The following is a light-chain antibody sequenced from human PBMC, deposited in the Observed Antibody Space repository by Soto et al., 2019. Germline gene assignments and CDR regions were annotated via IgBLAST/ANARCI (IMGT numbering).Light chain of an antibody. Sequence: EIVMTQSPVTLSLSPGDRATLSCRASQSVANNLAWFQQRPGQAPRLLVYGASATATGIPASFSGSGSGTEFTLTISSLQSEDFAVYYCQQYNDWPRTFGQGTEVEIK. J-gene: IGKJ1*01. CDR1: QSVANN. CDR2: GAS. CDR3: QQYNDWPRT. V-gene: IGKV3-15*01.